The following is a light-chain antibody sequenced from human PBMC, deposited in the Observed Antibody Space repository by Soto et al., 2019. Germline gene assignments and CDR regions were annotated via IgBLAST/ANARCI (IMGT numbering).Light chain of an antibody. CDR1: QSISSS. V-gene: IGKV1-5*03. Sequence: DIHMTQSPSTLSASVGDRFTITCRASQSISSSLAWYQQKPGKAPKLLIYKASSLESGVPSRFSGSGSGTEFTLTISSLQPDDFATYYCQHYNSYSEAFGQGTKVDIK. CDR2: KAS. J-gene: IGKJ1*01. CDR3: QHYNSYSEA.